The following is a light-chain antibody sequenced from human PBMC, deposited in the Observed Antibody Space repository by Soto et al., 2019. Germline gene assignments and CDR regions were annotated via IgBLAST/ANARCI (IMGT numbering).Light chain of an antibody. V-gene: IGKV3-20*01. CDR3: QQYGSFALT. CDR1: QSVSSSY. Sequence: EIVLTQSPGTLSLSPGERATLSCRSSQSVSSSYLAWYQQKPGQAPRLLIYGATRRATGIPDRFSGSGSGTDLTLTISRVEPEDFAVYYCQQYGSFALTFGGGTKVEIK. J-gene: IGKJ4*01. CDR2: GAT.